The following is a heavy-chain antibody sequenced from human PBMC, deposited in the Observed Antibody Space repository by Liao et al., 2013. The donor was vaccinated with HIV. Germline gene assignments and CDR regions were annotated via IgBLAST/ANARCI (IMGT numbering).Heavy chain of an antibody. Sequence: QVLLQQWGAGLLKPSETLSLTCAVYGESFNGYYWTWIRQPPGRGLEWIGEINHRGNTNYNPSLKSRVTISVDTSKNQFSLKLSSVTAADTAVYYCARGRRVVVTAFDIWGQGTMVTVSS. D-gene: IGHD3-22*01. CDR3: ARGRRVVVTAFDI. CDR1: GESFNGYY. J-gene: IGHJ3*02. CDR2: INHRGNT. V-gene: IGHV4-34*01.